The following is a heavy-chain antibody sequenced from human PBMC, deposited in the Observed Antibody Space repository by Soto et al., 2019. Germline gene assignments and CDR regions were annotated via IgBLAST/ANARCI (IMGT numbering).Heavy chain of an antibody. V-gene: IGHV3-74*01. CDR1: GFTFSSYW. CDR2: INSDGSST. CDR3: ARDPGTTVTTGYYYYYYMDV. Sequence: GGSLRLSCAASGFTFSSYWMHWVRQAPGKGLVWVSRINSDGSSTSYADSVKGRFTISRDNAKNTLYLQMNSLRAEDTAVYYCARDPGTTVTTGYYYYYYMDVWGKGTTVTVSS. J-gene: IGHJ6*03. D-gene: IGHD4-17*01.